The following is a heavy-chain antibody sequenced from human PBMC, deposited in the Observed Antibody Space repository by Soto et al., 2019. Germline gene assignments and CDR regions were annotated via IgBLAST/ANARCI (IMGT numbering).Heavy chain of an antibody. CDR1: GFSLSTSGVG. CDR3: AHIVGAPNWFDP. CDR2: IYWDDDK. V-gene: IGHV2-5*02. D-gene: IGHD1-26*01. J-gene: IGHJ5*02. Sequence: QITLKESGPTLVKPTQTLTLTCTFSGFSLSTSGVGVGGIRQPPGKALEWLALIYWDDDKSYITSLKSRRTITKDPSKNQVVLTMTNMDPVDTATYYCAHIVGAPNWFDPWGQGTLVTVSS.